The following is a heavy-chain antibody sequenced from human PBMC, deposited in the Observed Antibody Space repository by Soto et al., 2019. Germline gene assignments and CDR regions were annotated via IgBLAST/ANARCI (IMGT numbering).Heavy chain of an antibody. V-gene: IGHV3-11*01. D-gene: IGHD3-22*01. CDR3: ARDLGYYDSSGYFDY. CDR1: GFTFSDYY. J-gene: IGHJ4*02. CDR2: ISSSDSI. Sequence: GGSLRLSCAASGFTFSDYYMSWIRQAPGKGLEWVSYISSSDSIYYADSVKGRFTISRDNAKNSVYLQMNSLRAEDTAVYYCARDLGYYDSSGYFDYWGQGTLGTVSS.